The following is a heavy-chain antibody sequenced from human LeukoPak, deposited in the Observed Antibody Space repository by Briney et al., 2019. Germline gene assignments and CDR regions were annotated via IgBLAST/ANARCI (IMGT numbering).Heavy chain of an antibody. D-gene: IGHD1-1*01. CDR2: INYSENMDRDNT. Sequence: SETLSLTCTVSGGSMSSYYWSWIRQPPGKGLEWIGYINYSENMDRDNTNCSPSLKSRATMSLDMSKNHCSLNLTSVTAADSAVYYCARGRAGIDRWGRGTLVIVS. V-gene: IGHV4-59*01. CDR1: GGSMSSYY. J-gene: IGHJ5*02. CDR3: ARGRAGIDR.